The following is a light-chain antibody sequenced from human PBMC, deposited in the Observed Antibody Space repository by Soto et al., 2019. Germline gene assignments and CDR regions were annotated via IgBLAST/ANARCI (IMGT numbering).Light chain of an antibody. CDR1: QDISSY. V-gene: IGKV1-9*01. J-gene: IGKJ4*01. CDR3: QQLKSYPLS. Sequence: DIQLTQSPSFLSASVGDRVTITCRTSQDISSYLAWYQQKPGKAPQLLISAASTLQSGVPSRFSGSGSGTEFTLTISSLQPEDFVTYYCQQLKSYPLSFGGGTKVEI. CDR2: AAS.